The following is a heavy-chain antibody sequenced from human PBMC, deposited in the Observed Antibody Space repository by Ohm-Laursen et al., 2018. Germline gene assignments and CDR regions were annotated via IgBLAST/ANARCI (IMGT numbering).Heavy chain of an antibody. CDR2: ISNSGTTI. V-gene: IGHV3-48*03. D-gene: IGHD6-19*01. CDR3: ARRGAVAGRGEPFDY. J-gene: IGHJ4*02. CDR1: GFTFSSYE. Sequence: SLRLSCTASGFTFSSYEMNWVRQAPGKGLEWVSYISNSGTTIYYAVSVKGRLTISRDNAKNSLYLQMNSLRAEDTAVYYCARRGAVAGRGEPFDYWGQGPLVAVSS.